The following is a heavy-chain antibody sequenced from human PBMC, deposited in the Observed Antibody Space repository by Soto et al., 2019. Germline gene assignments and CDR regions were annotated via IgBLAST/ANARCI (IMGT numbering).Heavy chain of an antibody. V-gene: IGHV1-18*04. J-gene: IGHJ4*02. D-gene: IGHD2-2*01. CDR3: ARLMTAPDQLVVLSAAFDY. Sequence: QIHLVQSGAEVKKPGASVKVSCKASGYTFSSYTITWVRQAPGQGLEWMGCVSAYNGHTNYPQSLQGRVTLTTDTSTSTAYLELRSLISDDTAVYYCARLMTAPDQLVVLSAAFDYGGQGTLVTVSS. CDR1: GYTFSSYT. CDR2: VSAYNGHT.